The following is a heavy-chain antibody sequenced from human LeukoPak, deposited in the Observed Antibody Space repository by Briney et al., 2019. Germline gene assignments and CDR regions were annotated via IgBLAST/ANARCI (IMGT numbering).Heavy chain of an antibody. Sequence: GGSLRLSCAASGFTFSNYAMSWVRQAPGKGLEWVSGISGGGGSTYYADSVRGRFTISRDNAKNTLYVQMNSLRGEETGVYYCVTYCSWTGAIQYYYGMHVWGQGTTVTVSS. V-gene: IGHV3-23*01. CDR3: VTYCSWTGAIQYYYGMHV. CDR1: GFTFSNYA. J-gene: IGHJ6*02. CDR2: ISGGGGST. D-gene: IGHD3-10*01.